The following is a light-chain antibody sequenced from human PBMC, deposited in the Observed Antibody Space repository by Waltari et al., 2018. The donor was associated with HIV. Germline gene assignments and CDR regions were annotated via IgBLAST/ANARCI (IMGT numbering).Light chain of an antibody. CDR1: VVAKKN. CDR3: YSSADIPYV. CDR2: KNS. Sequence: SHELTQPPSVSVSPGQTARITCSGDVVAKKNVRWFQQKPGQAPVLVVDKNSQRASGIPERFSGSSSGTTATLIISGAQVEDEADYYCYSSADIPYVFGIGTKVTVL. J-gene: IGLJ1*01. V-gene: IGLV3-27*01.